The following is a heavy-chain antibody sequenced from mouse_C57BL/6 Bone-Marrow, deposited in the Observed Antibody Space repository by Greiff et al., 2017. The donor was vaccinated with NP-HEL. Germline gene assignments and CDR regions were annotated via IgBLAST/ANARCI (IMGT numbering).Heavy chain of an antibody. CDR3: ARRGTTVVAPYYYAMDY. CDR2: ISNLAYSI. V-gene: IGHV5-15*01. J-gene: IGHJ4*01. CDR1: GFTFSDYE. D-gene: IGHD1-1*01. Sequence: EVQLVESGGGLVQPGGSLKLSCAASGFTFSDYEMAWVRQAPRKGPEWVAFISNLAYSIYYADTVTGRFTISRENAKNTLYLEMSSLRSEDTAMYYCARRGTTVVAPYYYAMDYWGQGTSVTVSS.